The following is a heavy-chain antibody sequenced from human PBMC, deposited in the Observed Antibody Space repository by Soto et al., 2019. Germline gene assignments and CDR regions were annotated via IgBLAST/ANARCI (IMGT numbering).Heavy chain of an antibody. J-gene: IGHJ6*02. CDR2: IYYSGST. CDR1: GGSVSSGSYY. V-gene: IGHV4-61*01. D-gene: IGHD6-13*01. Sequence: QVQLQESGPGLVKPSETLSLTCTVSGGSVSSGSYYWSWIRQPPGKGLERTGYIYYSGSTNYNPSLKSRVTISVDTSKNQFSLKLSSVTAADTAVYYCAVYSSYYYYGMDVWGQGTTVTVSS. CDR3: AVYSSYYYYGMDV.